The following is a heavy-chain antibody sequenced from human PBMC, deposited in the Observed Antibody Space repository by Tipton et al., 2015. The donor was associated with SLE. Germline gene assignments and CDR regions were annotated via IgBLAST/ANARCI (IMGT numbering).Heavy chain of an antibody. Sequence: SLRLSCAASGFTFSSYEMNWVRQAPGKGLEWVSSISSSSSYTYYADSVKGRFTISRDNSKNTLYLQMNSLRAEDTAVYYCAKRSLYSNYLRYYYMDVWGKGTTVTVSS. D-gene: IGHD4-11*01. CDR2: ISSSSSYT. CDR1: GFTFSSYE. V-gene: IGHV3-23*01. J-gene: IGHJ6*03. CDR3: AKRSLYSNYLRYYYMDV.